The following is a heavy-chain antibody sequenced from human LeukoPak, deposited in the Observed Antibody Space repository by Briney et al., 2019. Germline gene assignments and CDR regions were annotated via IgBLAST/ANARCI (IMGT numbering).Heavy chain of an antibody. D-gene: IGHD1-7*01. V-gene: IGHV1-18*01. CDR2: ISAYNGNT. J-gene: IGHJ4*02. Sequence: ASVKVSCKASGYTFTSYGISWVRQAPGQGLEWMGWISAYNGNTNYAQKLQGRVTMTTDTSTSTAYMGLRSLRSDDTAVYYCARVYNWNWAGFSDYWGQGTLVTVSS. CDR3: ARVYNWNWAGFSDY. CDR1: GYTFTSYG.